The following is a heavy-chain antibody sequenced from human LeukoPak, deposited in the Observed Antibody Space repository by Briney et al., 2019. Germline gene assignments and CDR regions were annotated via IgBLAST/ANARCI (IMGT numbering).Heavy chain of an antibody. CDR1: GFTFSNYW. CDR3: VRDGMGVIKAFDI. CDR2: IKQDGIEK. D-gene: IGHD3-10*01. Sequence: GGSLRLSCAASGFTFSNYWMTWVRQAPGKGLEWVANIKQDGIEKYYVDSVKGRFTISKDNAKNSLYLQMSSLRVEDTAVYYCVRDGMGVIKAFDIWGQGTMVTVSS. J-gene: IGHJ3*02. V-gene: IGHV3-7*05.